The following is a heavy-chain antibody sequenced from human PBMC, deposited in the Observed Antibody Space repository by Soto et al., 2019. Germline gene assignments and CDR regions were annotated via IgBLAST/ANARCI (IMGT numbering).Heavy chain of an antibody. J-gene: IGHJ4*02. V-gene: IGHV4-34*01. CDR3: ARVREIRGQRYLDF. D-gene: IGHD1-26*01. CDR2: INPSGGT. CDR1: DGSFSGYY. Sequence: QVQLQQWGAGMLEPSETLSLTCGVYDGSFSGYYWNWIRQPPGKGLEWIGEINPSGGTNYNPSLKSRVTISADTSKNQFSLKLSSVTAADTAVYYCARVREIRGQRYLDFWGQGTLVTVSS.